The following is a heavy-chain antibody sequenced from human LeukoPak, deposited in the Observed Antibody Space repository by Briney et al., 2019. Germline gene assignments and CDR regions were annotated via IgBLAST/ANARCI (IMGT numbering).Heavy chain of an antibody. Sequence: PSETLSLTCSVSVASITSSYWSWIRQTPGKGLEWIGNIYSGSTNYNPSFESRVTVSLDTSKNQFSLRLTSVTAADTALYYCARDGYGSGSYGWFDPWGQGTLVTVSS. CDR2: IYSGST. CDR1: VASITSSY. D-gene: IGHD3-10*01. V-gene: IGHV4-59*01. J-gene: IGHJ5*02. CDR3: ARDGYGSGSYGWFDP.